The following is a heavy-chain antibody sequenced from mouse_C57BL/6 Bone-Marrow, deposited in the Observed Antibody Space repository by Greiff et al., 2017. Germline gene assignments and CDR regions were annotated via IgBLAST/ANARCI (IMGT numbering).Heavy chain of an antibody. V-gene: IGHV1-76*01. J-gene: IGHJ2*01. CDR1: GYTFTDYY. D-gene: IGHD1-1*01. CDR3: ARDTTVVATDYFDY. CDR2: IYPGSGNT. Sequence: QVHVKQSGAELVRPGASVKLSCKASGYTFTDYYINWVKQRPGQGLEWIARIYPGSGNTYYNEKFKGKATLTAEKSSSTAYMQLSSLTSEDSAVYFCARDTTVVATDYFDYWGQGTTLTVSS.